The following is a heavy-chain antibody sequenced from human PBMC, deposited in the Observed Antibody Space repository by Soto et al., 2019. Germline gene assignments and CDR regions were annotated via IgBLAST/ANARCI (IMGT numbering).Heavy chain of an antibody. CDR1: GGSISGYY. J-gene: IGHJ6*03. CDR2: IYYSGTT. V-gene: IGHV4-59*01. CDR3: ARLTGGTYLSFYYYIGV. Sequence: QVQLQESGPGLVKPSETLSLTCTVSGGSISGYYWSWIRQAPGKGLEWIGYIYYSGTTNYDPSLKSRVTMSVDTSKNQFSLKLSSETTADTAVYYCARLTGGTYLSFYYYIGVWGKGTTVTVSS. D-gene: IGHD2-8*02.